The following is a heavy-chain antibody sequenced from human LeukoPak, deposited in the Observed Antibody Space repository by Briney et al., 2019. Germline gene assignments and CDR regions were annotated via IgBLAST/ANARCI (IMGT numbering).Heavy chain of an antibody. CDR3: ARDFAETYYYDSSGYLP. D-gene: IGHD3-22*01. CDR1: EFTFSSYA. CDR2: ISSSSSTI. V-gene: IGHV3-48*02. Sequence: GGSLRLSCVASEFTFSSYAMSWVRQAPGKGLEWVSYISSSSSTIYYADSVKGRFTISRDNAKNSLYLQMNSLRDEDTAVYYCARDFAETYYYDSSGYLPWGQGTLVTVSS. J-gene: IGHJ5*02.